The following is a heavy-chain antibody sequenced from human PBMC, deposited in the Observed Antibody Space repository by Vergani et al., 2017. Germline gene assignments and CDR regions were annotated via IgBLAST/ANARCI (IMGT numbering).Heavy chain of an antibody. Sequence: QVQLVQSGAEVKKPGSSVKVSCKASGGTFSSYALNWVRQAPGQGLEWMGSIIPSLATTIYAQKFQGRVTMTRDTSIRRVYMELTGLTSDDTAVFYCARVNRAFDYWGQGTLVTVSS. D-gene: IGHD3-10*01. V-gene: IGHV1-69*04. CDR3: ARVNRAFDY. CDR1: GGTFSSYA. CDR2: IIPSLATT. J-gene: IGHJ4*02.